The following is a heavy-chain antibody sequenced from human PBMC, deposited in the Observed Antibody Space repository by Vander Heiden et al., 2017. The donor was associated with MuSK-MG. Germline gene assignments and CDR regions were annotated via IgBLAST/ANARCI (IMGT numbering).Heavy chain of an antibody. CDR1: QFTFTAYS. J-gene: IGHJ3*01. D-gene: IGHD2-15*01. Sequence: EVQLVESGGGLVQPGGSLRLSCEASQFTFTAYSMSWVRQAPGKGLEWVANINHDGSDKNYIDSVKGRFIISRDDARTSLYLQMNSLRAEDTAVYYCVRGGGTFDVWGQGTRVTVSS. CDR3: VRGGGTFDV. V-gene: IGHV3-7*01. CDR2: INHDGSDK.